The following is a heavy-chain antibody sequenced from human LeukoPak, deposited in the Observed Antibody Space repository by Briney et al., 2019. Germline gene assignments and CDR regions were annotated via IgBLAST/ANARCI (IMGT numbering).Heavy chain of an antibody. D-gene: IGHD5-12*01. J-gene: IGHJ5*02. CDR3: ARDGYQSHNRFVP. V-gene: IGHV3-33*01. CDR2: IWYDGSNK. Sequence: PGRSVRLSCAASGFTFSSYGMHWVRQAPGKGLEWVAVIWYDGSNKYYADSVKGRFTISRDNSKNTLYLQMNSLRAEDTAVYYCARDGYQSHNRFVPRGEGTLVTVSS. CDR1: GFTFSSYG.